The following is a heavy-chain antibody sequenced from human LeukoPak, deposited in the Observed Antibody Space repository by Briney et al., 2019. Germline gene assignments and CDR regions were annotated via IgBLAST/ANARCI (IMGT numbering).Heavy chain of an antibody. CDR2: IKQDGSEK. CDR1: GFTFSSYW. Sequence: GGSLRLSCAASGFTFSSYWMSWVRQAPGKGLEWVANIKQDGSEKCYVDSVKGRFTISRDNAKNSLYLQMNSLRAEDTAVYYCARDKIVGATQFDYWGQGTLVTVSS. J-gene: IGHJ4*02. D-gene: IGHD1-26*01. V-gene: IGHV3-7*01. CDR3: ARDKIVGATQFDY.